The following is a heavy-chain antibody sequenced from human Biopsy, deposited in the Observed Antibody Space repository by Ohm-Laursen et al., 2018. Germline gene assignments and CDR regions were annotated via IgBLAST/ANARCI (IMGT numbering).Heavy chain of an antibody. CDR2: IYYSGTT. D-gene: IGHD3-22*01. CDR3: ARDYDTSGYYYVS. CDR1: GGSISSYY. J-gene: IGHJ5*02. V-gene: IGHV4-59*08. Sequence: SETLSLTCTVSGGSISSYYWNWIRQPPGKGLEWIGYIYYSGTTDYSPSLKSRVTISIDKSKNQFSLKLNSVTAADTAVYYCARDYDTSGYYYVSWGQGTLVTVSS.